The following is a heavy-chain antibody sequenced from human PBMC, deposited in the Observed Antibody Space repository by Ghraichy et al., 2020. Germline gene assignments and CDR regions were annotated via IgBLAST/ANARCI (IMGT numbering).Heavy chain of an antibody. V-gene: IGHV3-74*01. CDR3: AADSPWLPDSSGRTGWFDP. CDR1: GIAFSRYW. Sequence: GGSLRLSCAASGIAFSRYWFHWVRQAPGKGLVWVSRINRDGSTTNYADSVKGRFTISRDDAKNTLYLQMSSLRAEDTAVYYCAADSPWLPDSSGRTGWFDPWGQGTLFTFSS. CDR2: INRDGSTT. J-gene: IGHJ5*02. D-gene: IGHD3-22*01.